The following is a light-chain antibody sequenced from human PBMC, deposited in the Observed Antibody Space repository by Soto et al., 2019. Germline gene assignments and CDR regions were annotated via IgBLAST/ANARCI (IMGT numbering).Light chain of an antibody. Sequence: DVQLTQSPSFLSASVGDRLTITCRASQGINSYLAWYQQKPGKAPQLLIYTASTLQSGVPSRFSGSASGTEFTLTISSLQPEDFATYYCQQANSFPLTFGQGTRLEIK. CDR1: QGINSY. V-gene: IGKV1-9*01. CDR2: TAS. J-gene: IGKJ5*01. CDR3: QQANSFPLT.